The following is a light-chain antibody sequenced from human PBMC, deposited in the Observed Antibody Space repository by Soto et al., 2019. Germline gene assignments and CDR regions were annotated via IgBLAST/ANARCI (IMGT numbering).Light chain of an antibody. Sequence: IQMTQSPSSLSASIGDRVTITCRASQGIGVRLAWYQQKPGKAPKLLIYDASNLESGVPSRFSGGGSGTEFSLTISSLQPDDFATYYCQQYNYFWAFGQGTKVDIK. J-gene: IGKJ1*01. CDR3: QQYNYFWA. V-gene: IGKV1-5*01. CDR2: DAS. CDR1: QGIGVR.